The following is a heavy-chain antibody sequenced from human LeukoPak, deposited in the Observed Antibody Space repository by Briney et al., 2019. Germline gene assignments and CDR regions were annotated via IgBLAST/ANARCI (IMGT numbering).Heavy chain of an antibody. CDR1: GYTFTSYA. Sequence: ASVTVSFKASGYTFTSYAMNWVRQAPGQGLAWMGWINPVAGGTHYVQKLQGRVTMTVDSSTSTAYMGLTRLTFNETAMYYCARGMRFWWRTGAYWGQGTLVSVSS. V-gene: IGHV1-2*02. CDR3: ARGMRFWWRTGAY. J-gene: IGHJ4*02. D-gene: IGHD2-21*01. CDR2: INPVAGGT.